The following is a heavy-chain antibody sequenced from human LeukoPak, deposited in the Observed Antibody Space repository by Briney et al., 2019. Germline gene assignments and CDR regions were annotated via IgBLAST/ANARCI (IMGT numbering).Heavy chain of an antibody. J-gene: IGHJ5*02. V-gene: IGHV1-18*01. CDR2: ISGYNGNT. CDR1: GYTFTKYG. CDR3: ARMAYDFLTGYFQPNWFDP. D-gene: IGHD3-9*01. Sequence: ASVKVSCKASGYTFTKYGISWVRQAPGKGLEWMGWISGYNGNTKNVQKFRGRVTMTTDTSTSTAYMELRSLRFDDTAVYFCARMAYDFLTGYFQPNWFDPWGQGTLVTVSS.